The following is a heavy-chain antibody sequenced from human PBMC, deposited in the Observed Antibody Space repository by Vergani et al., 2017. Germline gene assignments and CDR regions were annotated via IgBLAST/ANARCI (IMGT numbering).Heavy chain of an antibody. CDR1: GGSISRYY. J-gene: IGHJ4*02. CDR3: ARDSYSSGWYASFDY. Sequence: QVQLQESGPGLVKPSETLSLTCTVSGGSISRYYWSWIRQPPGKGLEWIGYIYYSGSTNYNPSLKSRVTISVDTSKNQFSLKLSSVTAADTAVYYCARDSYSSGWYASFDYWGQGTLVTVSS. CDR2: IYYSGST. D-gene: IGHD6-19*01. V-gene: IGHV4-59*01.